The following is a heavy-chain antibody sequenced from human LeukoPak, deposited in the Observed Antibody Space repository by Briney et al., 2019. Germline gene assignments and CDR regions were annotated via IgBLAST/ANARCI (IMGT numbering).Heavy chain of an antibody. D-gene: IGHD3-10*01. CDR3: AKDIRYYGSGSYPTFDY. V-gene: IGHV3-9*01. Sequence: GGSLRLSCAASGFTFDDYAMHWVRQAPGKGLEWVSGISWNSGSIGYADSVKGRFTISRDNARNSLYLQMNSLRAEDTTLYYCAKDIRYYGSGSYPTFDYWGQGTLVTVSS. J-gene: IGHJ4*02. CDR2: ISWNSGSI. CDR1: GFTFDDYA.